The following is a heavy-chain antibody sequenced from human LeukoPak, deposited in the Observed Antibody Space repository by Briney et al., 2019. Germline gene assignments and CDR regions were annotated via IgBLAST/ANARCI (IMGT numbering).Heavy chain of an antibody. J-gene: IGHJ4*02. Sequence: PGGSLRLSCAASGFTFSTYSMNWVRQAPGKGLEWVSYISSCSGTIYYADSVKGRFTISRDNAKNSLYLQMNSLRAEDTAVYYCARQGPLSLIAVADYWGQGTLVTVSS. CDR2: ISSCSGTI. V-gene: IGHV3-48*04. CDR3: ARQGPLSLIAVADY. CDR1: GFTFSTYS. D-gene: IGHD6-19*01.